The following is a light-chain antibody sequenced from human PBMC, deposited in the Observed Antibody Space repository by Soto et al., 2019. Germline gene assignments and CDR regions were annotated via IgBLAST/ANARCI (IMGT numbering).Light chain of an antibody. CDR2: GAS. Sequence: EIVMTQSPGTLSVSPGERATLSCRASQSVSSSYLAWYQQKPGQAPRLLIYGASSRATGIPDRFSGSGSGTDFTLTISRLEPEDFAVYYCQQYGSSPWTFGQGTKVDIK. V-gene: IGKV3-20*01. CDR1: QSVSSSY. CDR3: QQYGSSPWT. J-gene: IGKJ1*01.